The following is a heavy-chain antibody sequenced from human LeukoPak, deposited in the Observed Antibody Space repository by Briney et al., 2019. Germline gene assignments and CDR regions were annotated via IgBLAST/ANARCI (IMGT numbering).Heavy chain of an antibody. J-gene: IGHJ4*02. CDR2: ISYDGSNK. V-gene: IGHV3-30*19. CDR3: ARKVGGPAGYFDY. CDR1: GFTFSSYG. Sequence: GGSLRLSCAASGFTFSSYGMHWVRQAPGKGLEWVAVISYDGSNKYYADSVKGRFTISRDNSKNTLYLQMNSLRAEDTAVYYCARKVGGPAGYFDYWGQGTLVTVSS. D-gene: IGHD1-26*01.